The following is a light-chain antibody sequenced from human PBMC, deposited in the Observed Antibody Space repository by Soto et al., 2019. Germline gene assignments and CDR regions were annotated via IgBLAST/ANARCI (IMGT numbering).Light chain of an antibody. CDR1: QTISSW. J-gene: IGKJ1*01. V-gene: IGKV1-5*03. CDR3: QHYNSYSEA. Sequence: DIQITASPSTVSVSVGDRVTITCRSSQTISSWLAWYQQKPGKAPKLLIYKASTLKSGVPSRFSGSGSGTEFPLTISSLQPDDFAPYYCQHYNSYSEAFGQGTKV. CDR2: KAS.